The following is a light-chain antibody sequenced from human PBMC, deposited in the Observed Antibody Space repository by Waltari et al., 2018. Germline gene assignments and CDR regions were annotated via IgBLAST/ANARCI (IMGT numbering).Light chain of an antibody. Sequence: DIQMTQSTYPLSASVADRVHIPCRASQSISSWLAWYHPKPGNSPKRLIYKASSCESGVPSRFSGGGAGTEFTRTISSLQPDDFATDYCQQYNSYFSYTFGQGTKLEIK. CDR1: QSISSW. CDR2: KAS. J-gene: IGKJ2*01. CDR3: QQYNSYFSYT. V-gene: IGKV1-5*03.